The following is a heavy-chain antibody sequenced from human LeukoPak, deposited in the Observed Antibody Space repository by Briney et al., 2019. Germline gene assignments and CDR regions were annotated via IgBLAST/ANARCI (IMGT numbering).Heavy chain of an antibody. D-gene: IGHD3-22*01. Sequence: GASVKVSCKASGYTFTGYYMHWVRQAPGQGLEWMGWINPNSGGTNYAQKFQGRVTMTRDTSISTAYMELSRLRSDDTAVYYCARVGSGDSSGYYYSPFDYWGQGTLVTVSS. V-gene: IGHV1-2*02. CDR2: INPNSGGT. CDR1: GYTFTGYY. CDR3: ARVGSGDSSGYYYSPFDY. J-gene: IGHJ4*02.